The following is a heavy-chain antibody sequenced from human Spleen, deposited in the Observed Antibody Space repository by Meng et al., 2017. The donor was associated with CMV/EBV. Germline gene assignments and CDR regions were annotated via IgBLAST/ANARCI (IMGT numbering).Heavy chain of an antibody. CDR1: YIFTGYY. J-gene: IGHJ5*02. V-gene: IGHV1-2*02. D-gene: IGHD2-15*01. Sequence: YIFTGYYIHGVRQAPGQGLEWMGWINPNGGGTNYAQKFQGRVSMTRDTSISTVYMELSTLRSDDTAIYYCATSGFCSRGSCYNRGLDPWGQGSLVTVSS. CDR2: INPNGGGT. CDR3: ATSGFCSRGSCYNRGLDP.